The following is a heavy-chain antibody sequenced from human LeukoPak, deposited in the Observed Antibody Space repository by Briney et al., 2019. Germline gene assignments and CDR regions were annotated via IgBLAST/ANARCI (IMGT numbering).Heavy chain of an antibody. V-gene: IGHV1-46*01. J-gene: IGHJ4*02. Sequence: ASVKVSCKASVYSLTNYYVHCVRQAPGQGLEWMGEINPSGGRTSYAQKFQGRITVTRDKYTNTVYMDLSSLRSEDTATYYCARGAPTTRIGAGRFDYWGQGSLLTVAS. CDR1: VYSLTNYY. D-gene: IGHD5-12*01. CDR2: INPSGGRT. CDR3: ARGAPTTRIGAGRFDY.